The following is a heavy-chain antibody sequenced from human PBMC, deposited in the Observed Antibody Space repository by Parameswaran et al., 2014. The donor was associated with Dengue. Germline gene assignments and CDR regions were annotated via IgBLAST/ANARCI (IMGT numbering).Heavy chain of an antibody. Sequence: VRQMPGKGLEWIGEINHSGSTNYNPSLKSRVTISVDTSKNQFSLKLSSVTAADTAVYYCARITGTTSGMDVWGQGTTVTVSS. D-gene: IGHD1-7*01. CDR3: ARITGTTSGMDV. V-gene: IGHV4-34*01. J-gene: IGHJ6*02. CDR2: INHSGST.